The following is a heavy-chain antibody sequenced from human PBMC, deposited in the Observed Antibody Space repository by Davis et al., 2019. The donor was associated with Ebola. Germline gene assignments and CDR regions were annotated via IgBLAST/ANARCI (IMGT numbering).Heavy chain of an antibody. V-gene: IGHV4-34*01. Sequence: SETLSLTCAVYGGSFSGYYWNWIRQPPGKGLEWIGEINHSGSTKYNPSLKSRVTIAVDTSKNQFSLKLSSVTAADTAVYYCARASSGWPYYFDYWGQGTLVTVSS. CDR2: INHSGST. D-gene: IGHD6-19*01. CDR3: ARASSGWPYYFDY. CDR1: GGSFSGYY. J-gene: IGHJ4*02.